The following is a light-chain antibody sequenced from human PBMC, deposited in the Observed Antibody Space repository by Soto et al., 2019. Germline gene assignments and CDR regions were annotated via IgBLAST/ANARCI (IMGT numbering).Light chain of an antibody. V-gene: IGLV1-40*01. J-gene: IGLJ2*01. Sequence: QSVLTQPPSVSGAPGQRDTISCTGSSSNIGARYDVHWYQQLPGTAPKLLIFANNHRPSGVPDRFSASKSGTSASLAITGLQADDEADYYCQSYDNSLNGAVFGGGTKLTVL. CDR2: ANN. CDR3: QSYDNSLNGAV. CDR1: SSNIGARYD.